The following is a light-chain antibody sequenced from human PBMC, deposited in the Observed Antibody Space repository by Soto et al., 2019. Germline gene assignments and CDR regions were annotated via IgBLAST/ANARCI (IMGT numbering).Light chain of an antibody. J-gene: IGLJ2*01. CDR2: DVS. V-gene: IGLV2-11*01. CDR3: CSYAGSYTFVV. CDR1: SSDVGGYNY. Sequence: QSALTQPRSVSGSPGQSVTISCTGTSSDVGGYNYVSWYQQHPDKAPKFMIYDVSKRPSGVPDRFSGSKSGNTASLTISGLQAEDEADYYCCSYAGSYTFVVFGGGTKLTVL.